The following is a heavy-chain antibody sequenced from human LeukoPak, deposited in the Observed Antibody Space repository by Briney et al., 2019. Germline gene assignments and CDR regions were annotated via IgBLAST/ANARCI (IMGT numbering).Heavy chain of an antibody. J-gene: IGHJ6*02. Sequence: SQTLSLTCTVSGGSISSGSYYWIWIRQPAGKGLEWIGRIYASGSTNYNPSLKSRVTISIDTSKNQFSLKLSSVTAADTAVYYCARDRADAIFGKDYGMDVWGQGTTVTVSS. V-gene: IGHV4-61*02. CDR2: IYASGST. D-gene: IGHD3-3*01. CDR3: ARDRADAIFGKDYGMDV. CDR1: GGSISSGSYY.